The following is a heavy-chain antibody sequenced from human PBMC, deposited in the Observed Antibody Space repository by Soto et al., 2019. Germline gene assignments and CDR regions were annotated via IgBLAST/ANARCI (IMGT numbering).Heavy chain of an antibody. Sequence: GESLKISCKGSGYSFTNYWIGWVRQMSGKGLECMGIIYPDDSDTIYSPSFQGQVTISADKSISTAYLQWSSLKASDTAMYYCARGYCNGGSCIDYWGQGTLVTVSS. J-gene: IGHJ4*02. D-gene: IGHD2-15*01. CDR1: GYSFTNYW. V-gene: IGHV5-51*01. CDR2: IYPDDSDT. CDR3: ARGYCNGGSCIDY.